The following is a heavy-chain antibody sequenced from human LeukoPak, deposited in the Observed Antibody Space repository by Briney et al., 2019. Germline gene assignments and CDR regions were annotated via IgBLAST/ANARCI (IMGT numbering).Heavy chain of an antibody. CDR2: ISSSSTTI. CDR1: GFTFSDFS. V-gene: IGHV3-48*02. Sequence: GGSLRLSCAASGFTFSDFSMNWVRQAPGKGLQWVSYISSSSTTIYYADSVKGRFTVSRDNARNSLYLQMNSLRDEDTAVYYCARDLISGAYTFDYWGQGTLVTVSS. CDR3: ARDLISGAYTFDY. D-gene: IGHD1-26*01. J-gene: IGHJ4*02.